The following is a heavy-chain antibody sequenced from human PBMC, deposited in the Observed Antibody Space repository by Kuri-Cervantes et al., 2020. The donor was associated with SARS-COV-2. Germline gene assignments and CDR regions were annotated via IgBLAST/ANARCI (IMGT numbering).Heavy chain of an antibody. J-gene: IGHJ5*02. D-gene: IGHD5-24*01. V-gene: IGHV3-23*01. Sequence: GESLKISCAASGFTVSSNYMSWVRQAPGKGLEWVSAISGSGGSTYYADSVKGRFTISRDNSKNTLYLQMNSLRAEDTAVYYCAKYKGRVDGYKEDWFDPWGQGTLVTVSS. CDR3: AKYKGRVDGYKEDWFDP. CDR2: ISGSGGST. CDR1: GFTVSSNY.